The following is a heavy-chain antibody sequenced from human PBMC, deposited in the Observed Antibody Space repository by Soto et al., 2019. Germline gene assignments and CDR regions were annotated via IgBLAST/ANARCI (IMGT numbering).Heavy chain of an antibody. CDR1: GFSLSTSGMC. V-gene: IGHV2-70*01. J-gene: IGHJ6*02. CDR2: IDWDEDK. Sequence: SGPTLVNPKQTLILTCAFSGFSLSTSGMCVSWIRQPPGKALEWLALIDWDEDKYYSTSLKTRLTISKDTSKNQVVLTMTSMDPVDTATYYCARILGHHAYGMDVWGQGTTVTVSS. CDR3: ARILGHHAYGMDV.